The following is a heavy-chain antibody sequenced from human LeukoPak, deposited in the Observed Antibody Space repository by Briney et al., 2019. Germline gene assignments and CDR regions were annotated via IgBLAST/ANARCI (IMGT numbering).Heavy chain of an antibody. V-gene: IGHV4-38-2*02. CDR3: ARGIDYDFWSGYSTRASFDY. Sequence: KPSETLSLTCTVSGYSISSGYYWGWIRRPPGKGLEWIGSIYPSGSTYYSPSLKSRVTISVDTSKNQFSLKLSSVTAADTAVYYCARGIDYDFWSGYSTRASFDYWGQGTLVTVSS. CDR2: IYPSGST. D-gene: IGHD3-3*01. J-gene: IGHJ4*02. CDR1: GYSISSGYY.